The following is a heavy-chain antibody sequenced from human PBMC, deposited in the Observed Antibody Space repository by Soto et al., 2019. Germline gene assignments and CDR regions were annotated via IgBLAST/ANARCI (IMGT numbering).Heavy chain of an antibody. CDR1: GGSISSGGYY. V-gene: IGHV4-31*01. CDR3: AREISYYDSSGYYYVHFDY. CDR2: IYYSGST. Sequence: QVQLQESGPGLVKPSQTLSLTCTVSGGSISSGGYYWSWIRQHPGKGLEWIGYIYYSGSTYYNPSLKSPVTLSVDTSKNQFSLKLSSVTAADTAVYYCAREISYYDSSGYYYVHFDYWGQGTLVTVSS. J-gene: IGHJ4*02. D-gene: IGHD3-22*01.